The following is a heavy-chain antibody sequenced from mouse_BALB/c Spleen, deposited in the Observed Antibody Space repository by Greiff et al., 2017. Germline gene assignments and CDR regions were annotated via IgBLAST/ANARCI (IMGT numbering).Heavy chain of an antibody. CDR2: IYPGDGDT. CDR3: ANDMIRPY. J-gene: IGHJ3*01. CDR1: GYTFTSYW. D-gene: IGHD2-4*01. Sequence: VQLQESGAELARPGASVKLSCKASGYTFTSYWMQWVKQRPGQGLEWIGAIYPGDGDTRYTQKFKGKATLTADKSSSTAYMQLSSLASEDSAVYYCANDMIRPYWGQGTLVTVSA. V-gene: IGHV1-87*01.